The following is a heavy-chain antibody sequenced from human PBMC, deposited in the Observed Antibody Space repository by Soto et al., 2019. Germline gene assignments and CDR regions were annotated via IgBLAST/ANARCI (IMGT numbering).Heavy chain of an antibody. CDR2: ISGSGGST. Sequence: EVQLLESGGGLVQPGGSLRLSCAASGFTFSSYAMSWVRQAPGKGLEWVSAISGSGGSTYYADSVKGRFTISRDNSKNTLYLQMNSLRAEDTAVDYCAKDNSGYDYEYYFDYGGQGTLVTVSS. CDR3: AKDNSGYDYEYYFDY. V-gene: IGHV3-23*01. J-gene: IGHJ4*02. D-gene: IGHD5-12*01. CDR1: GFTFSSYA.